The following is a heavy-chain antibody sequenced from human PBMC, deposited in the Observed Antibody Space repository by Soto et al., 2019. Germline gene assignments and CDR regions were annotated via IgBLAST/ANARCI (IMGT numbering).Heavy chain of an antibody. D-gene: IGHD6-19*01. Sequence: EVQLLESGGGLVQPGGSLRLSCAASGFTFSSYAMSWVRQAPGKGLEWVSAISGSGGSTYYADSVKGRFTISRDNYKNTLQLQMNSLRAEASAVYYCAKDSLRYSSGWYESNWFDPWGQGTLVAVAA. CDR1: GFTFSSYA. CDR2: ISGSGGST. CDR3: AKDSLRYSSGWYESNWFDP. V-gene: IGHV3-23*01. J-gene: IGHJ5*02.